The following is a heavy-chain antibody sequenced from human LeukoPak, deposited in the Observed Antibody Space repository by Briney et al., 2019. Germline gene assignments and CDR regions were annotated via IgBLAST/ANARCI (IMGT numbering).Heavy chain of an antibody. D-gene: IGHD6-13*01. CDR1: GFTFSSYG. Sequence: GGSLRLSCAASGFTFSSYGMHWVRQAPGKGLEWVAVISYDGSNKYYADSVKGRFTISRDNSKNTLYLQMNSLRAEDTAVYYCARGRQLVPRAWYFDLWGRGTLVTASS. J-gene: IGHJ2*01. CDR3: ARGRQLVPRAWYFDL. V-gene: IGHV3-30*03. CDR2: ISYDGSNK.